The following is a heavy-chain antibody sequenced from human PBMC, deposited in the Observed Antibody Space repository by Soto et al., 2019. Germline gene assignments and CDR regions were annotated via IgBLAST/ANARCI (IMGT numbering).Heavy chain of an antibody. V-gene: IGHV1-69*13. J-gene: IGHJ6*01. CDR3: ELGHAPPPRRSAPGQDV. CDR1: GCTISSYV. D-gene: IGHD6-19*01. CDR2: IIPIFGTA. Sequence: SVKVSCKASGCTISSYVMSWVREAPGQGLEWMGGIIPIFGTANYAQRFQGRATISVDESTNTVYLELRSLRSEDTALYYCELGHAPPPRRSAPGQDVWGRGAAITVSS.